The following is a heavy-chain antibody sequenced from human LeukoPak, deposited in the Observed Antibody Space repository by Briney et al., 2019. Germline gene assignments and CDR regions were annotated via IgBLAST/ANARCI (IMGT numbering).Heavy chain of an antibody. CDR2: ISYDGSNK. Sequence: PGGSLRLSCAASGFTFSSYAMHWVRQAPGKGLEWVAVISYDGSNKYYADSVKGRFTISRDNSKNTLYLQMNSLRAEDTAVYYCARGSLRFLEWLLHYFDYWGQGTLVTVSS. D-gene: IGHD3-3*01. CDR1: GFTFSSYA. CDR3: ARGSLRFLEWLLHYFDY. V-gene: IGHV3-30-3*01. J-gene: IGHJ4*02.